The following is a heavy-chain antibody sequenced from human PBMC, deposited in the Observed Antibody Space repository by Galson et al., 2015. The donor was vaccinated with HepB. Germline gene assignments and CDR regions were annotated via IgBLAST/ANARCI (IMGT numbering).Heavy chain of an antibody. J-gene: IGHJ5*02. CDR3: ARETISSTWYSSWFDP. Sequence: SVKVSCKASGYTFISHTIHWVRRAPGQRLEWMGWINAGNGNTKYSQRFQDRVTITSDTSATTVYMELSSLRSEDTAVYYCARETISSTWYSSWFDPWGQGTLVPVSS. V-gene: IGHV1-3*01. D-gene: IGHD6-13*01. CDR2: INAGNGNT. CDR1: GYTFISHT.